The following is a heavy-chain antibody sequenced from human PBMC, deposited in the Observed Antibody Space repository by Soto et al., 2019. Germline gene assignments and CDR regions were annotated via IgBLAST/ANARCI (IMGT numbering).Heavy chain of an antibody. CDR3: ARMGYDAFEI. V-gene: IGHV3-7*05. CDR1: GFTFSSHW. Sequence: GGSLRLSCAASGFTFSSHWMSWVRQAPGKGLEWVANIKQDGSEKYYVDSVKGRFTISRDNAKNSLYLQMNSLRAEDTAVYYCARMGYDAFEIWGQGRMVTVSS. D-gene: IGHD5-12*01. J-gene: IGHJ3*02. CDR2: IKQDGSEK.